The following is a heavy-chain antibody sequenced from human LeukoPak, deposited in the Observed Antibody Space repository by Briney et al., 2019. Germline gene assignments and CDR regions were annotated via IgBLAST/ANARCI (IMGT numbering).Heavy chain of an antibody. Sequence: PSETLSLTCTISGGSVSDYYWSWIRQSPGKGLEWIGYIYHTGSTSYSPSLKSRVTISADTSQNQFSLKLSSVTAADTAVYYCAGRNRGNDYGGQETLVTVSS. J-gene: IGHJ4*02. CDR1: GGSVSDYY. V-gene: IGHV4-59*02. CDR2: IYHTGST. D-gene: IGHD7-27*01. CDR3: AGRNRGNDY.